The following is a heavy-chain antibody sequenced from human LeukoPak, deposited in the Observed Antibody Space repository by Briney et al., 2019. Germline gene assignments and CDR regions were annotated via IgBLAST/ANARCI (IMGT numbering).Heavy chain of an antibody. CDR1: GGSISSSSYY. CDR2: IHYSGST. CDR3: ARTDYYDSSGNDAFDI. Sequence: SETLSLTCTVSGGSISSSSYYWGWIRQPPGKGLEWIGSIHYSGSTYYNPSLKSRVTISVDTSKNQFSLKLSSVTAADTAVYYCARTDYYDSSGNDAFDIWGQGTMVTVSS. D-gene: IGHD3-22*01. J-gene: IGHJ3*02. V-gene: IGHV4-39*07.